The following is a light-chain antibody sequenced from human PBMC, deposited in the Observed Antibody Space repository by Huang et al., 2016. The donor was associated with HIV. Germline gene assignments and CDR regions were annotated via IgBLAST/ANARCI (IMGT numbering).Light chain of an antibody. Sequence: EIVMTQSPATLSVSPGERATLSCRASQSVSSNLAWYQQKPGQAPRLLIYGASTRATDIPARFSGSGSGTEFTLTISSLQSEDFAVYYCQQYNNWPPPPGRNPITFGQGTRLEIK. CDR2: GAS. J-gene: IGKJ5*01. CDR3: QQYNNWPPPPGRNPIT. V-gene: IGKV3-15*01. CDR1: QSVSSN.